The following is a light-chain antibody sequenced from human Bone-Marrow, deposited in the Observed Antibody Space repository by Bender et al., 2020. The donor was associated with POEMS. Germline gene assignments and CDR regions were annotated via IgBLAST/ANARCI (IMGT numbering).Light chain of an antibody. Sequence: QSVLTQPPSASGTHGQRVTISCSGSSSNIGTNPVNWYQQLPGTAPKPLIYINNQRPSGVPDRFSGSKSGTSASLAISGLQSEDEADYYCAAWEDSLNGWVFGGGTKLTVL. V-gene: IGLV1-44*01. CDR1: SSNIGTNP. CDR2: INN. CDR3: AAWEDSLNGWV. J-gene: IGLJ3*02.